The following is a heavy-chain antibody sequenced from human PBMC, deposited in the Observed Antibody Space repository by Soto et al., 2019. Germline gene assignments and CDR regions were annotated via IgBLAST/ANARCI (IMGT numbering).Heavy chain of an antibody. D-gene: IGHD3-10*01. J-gene: IGHJ6*02. Sequence: GGSLRLSCLASGFTFSDFAMTWVRHVPGRGLEWVASLDGAGGSTYYAESVRGRFSISRDNSQNTLFLQMKRLTVDDTAIYYCAAPRDEYGSGVSWFTYGMDIWGQGTTVTVS. CDR2: LDGAGGST. CDR1: GFTFSDFA. CDR3: AAPRDEYGSGVSWFTYGMDI. V-gene: IGHV3-23*01.